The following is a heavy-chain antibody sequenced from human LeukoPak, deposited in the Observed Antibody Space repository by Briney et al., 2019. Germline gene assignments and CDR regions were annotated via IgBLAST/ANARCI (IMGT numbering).Heavy chain of an antibody. CDR2: VDPEDGKT. CDR3: AKDRPRIAAAGPGHFQH. J-gene: IGHJ1*01. D-gene: IGHD6-13*01. V-gene: IGHV1-69-2*01. CDR1: GYIFTDHY. Sequence: GASVKVSCKASGYIFTDHYLHWVQQAPGKGLDWMGRVDPEDGKTVYAEKFQGRVTITADTSTDTVYLELNRLTSEDTAVYYCAKDRPRIAAAGPGHFQHWGQGTLVTVSS.